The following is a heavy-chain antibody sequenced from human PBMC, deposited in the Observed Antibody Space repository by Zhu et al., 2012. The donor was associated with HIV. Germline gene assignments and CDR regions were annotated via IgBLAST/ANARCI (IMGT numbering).Heavy chain of an antibody. J-gene: IGHJ4*02. D-gene: IGHD3-10*01. CDR2: ISSTGSVT. Sequence: LLESGGGLVQPGGSLRLSCAASGVPFSSYAFSWVRQAPGKGLEWLSIISSTGSVTYYAESVKGRFTISRDNSMNTLFLQMNSLRAEDTAVYYCAKHPASGNFDYWGQGTLVTVSS. V-gene: IGHV3-23*01. CDR1: GVPFSSYA. CDR3: AKHPASGNFDY.